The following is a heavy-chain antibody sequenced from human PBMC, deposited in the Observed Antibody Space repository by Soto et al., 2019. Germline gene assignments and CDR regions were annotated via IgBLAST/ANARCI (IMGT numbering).Heavy chain of an antibody. CDR1: GFTFSSYD. CDR3: AKRPGPSYSSSWYDFGMDV. D-gene: IGHD6-13*01. CDR2: ISYDGSNK. J-gene: IGHJ6*02. V-gene: IGHV3-30*18. Sequence: GGSLRLSCAASGFTFSSYDMHWVRQAPGKGLEWVAVISYDGSNKYYADSVKGRFTISRDNSKNTLYLQMNSLRAEDTAVYYCAKRPGPSYSSSWYDFGMDVWGQGTTVTVSS.